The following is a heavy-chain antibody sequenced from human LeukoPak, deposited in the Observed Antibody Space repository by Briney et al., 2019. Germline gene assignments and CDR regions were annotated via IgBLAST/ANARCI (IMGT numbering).Heavy chain of an antibody. D-gene: IGHD5-18*01. CDR3: TRGSIQQWLYYGMDV. J-gene: IGHJ6*02. CDR1: GFTFGDHA. Sequence: GGSLRLSCTASGFTFGDHAMSWVRQAPGKGLEWVSFIRSKTYGGTTEYAASVKGRFTISRDDSKSIAYLQMNSLKTEDTAVYHCTRGSIQQWLYYGMDVWGQGTTVTVSS. CDR2: IRSKTYGGTT. V-gene: IGHV3-49*04.